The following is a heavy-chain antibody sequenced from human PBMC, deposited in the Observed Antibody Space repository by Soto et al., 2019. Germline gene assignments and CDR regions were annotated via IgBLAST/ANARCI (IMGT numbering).Heavy chain of an antibody. CDR1: GGSISSGGYY. V-gene: IGHV4-31*03. J-gene: IGHJ3*02. CDR2: IYYSGST. CDR3: ARAPINCGGDCYQDDAFDI. Sequence: QVQLQESGPGLVKPSQTLSLTCTVSGGSISSGGYYWSWIRQHPGKGVEWIGYIYYSGSTYYNPSLKSRVTISVDTSKNQFSLKLSSVTAADTAVYYCARAPINCGGDCYQDDAFDIWGQGTMVTVSS. D-gene: IGHD2-21*02.